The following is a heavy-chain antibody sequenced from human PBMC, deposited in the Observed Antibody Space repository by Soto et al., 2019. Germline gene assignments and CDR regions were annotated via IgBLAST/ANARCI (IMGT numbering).Heavy chain of an antibody. D-gene: IGHD3-22*01. CDR3: ANPDRDSSGFYFFDY. Sequence: ASVKVSCKASGYTFTHYSMHWVRQAPGQRLEWMGWINGGNGYTEYSQKFQGRVTITRDTSASTAYMELSGLTSEDTAVYYCANPDRDSSGFYFFDYWGQGTLVTVSS. CDR1: GYTFTHYS. J-gene: IGHJ4*02. CDR2: INGGNGYT. V-gene: IGHV1-3*01.